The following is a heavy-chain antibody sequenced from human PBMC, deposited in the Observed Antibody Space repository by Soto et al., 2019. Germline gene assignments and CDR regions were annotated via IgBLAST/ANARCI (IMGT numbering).Heavy chain of an antibody. J-gene: IGHJ4*02. CDR1: GFTFSSYG. D-gene: IGHD4-17*01. V-gene: IGHV3-30*18. Sequence: QVQLVESGGGVVQPGRSLRLSCAASGFTFSSYGMHWVRQAPGKGLEWVAVISYDGSNKYYADSVKGRFTISRDNSKNTLYLQMNSLRAEDTAVYYCAKDLLIYDDYMGTVPYYWGQGTLVTVSS. CDR2: ISYDGSNK. CDR3: AKDLLIYDDYMGTVPYY.